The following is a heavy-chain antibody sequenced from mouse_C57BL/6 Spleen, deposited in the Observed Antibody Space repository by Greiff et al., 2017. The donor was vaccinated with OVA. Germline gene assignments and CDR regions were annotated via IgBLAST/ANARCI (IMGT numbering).Heavy chain of an antibody. J-gene: IGHJ3*01. CDR3: ARSVSGYGFAY. Sequence: VQLQQPGAELVRPGTSVKLSCKASGYTFTSYWMHWVKQRPGQGLEWIGVIDPSDSYTNYNQKFKGKATLTVDTSSSTAYMQLSSLTSEDSAVYYCARSVSGYGFAYWGQGTLVTVSA. D-gene: IGHD3-2*02. V-gene: IGHV1-59*01. CDR1: GYTFTSYW. CDR2: IDPSDSYT.